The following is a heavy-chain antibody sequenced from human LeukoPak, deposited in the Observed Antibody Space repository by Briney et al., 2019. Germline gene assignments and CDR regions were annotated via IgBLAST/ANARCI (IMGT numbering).Heavy chain of an antibody. Sequence: GGSLRLSCAASGFTFSGSAMHWVRQASGKGLEWVGRIRSKANSYATAYAASVEGRFTISRDDSKNTAYLQMNSLKTEDTAVYYCTRGGLSDSSGWYHSYYFDYWGQGTLVTVSS. CDR3: TRGGLSDSSGWYHSYYFDY. CDR1: GFTFSGSA. D-gene: IGHD6-19*01. V-gene: IGHV3-73*01. CDR2: IRSKANSYAT. J-gene: IGHJ4*02.